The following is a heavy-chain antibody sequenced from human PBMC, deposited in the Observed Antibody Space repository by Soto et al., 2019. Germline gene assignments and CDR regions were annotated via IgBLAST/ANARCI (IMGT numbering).Heavy chain of an antibody. CDR3: ARDLHYYDSSDDFDY. D-gene: IGHD3-22*01. CDR2: ISAYNGNT. J-gene: IGHJ4*02. CDR1: GYTFTSYG. V-gene: IGHV1-18*04. Sequence: GASVKVSCKASGYTFTSYGISWVRQAPGQGLEWMGWISAYNGNTNYAQKLQGRVTMTTDTSTSTAYMELRSLRSDDTAVYYCARDLHYYDSSDDFDYWGQGTLVTV.